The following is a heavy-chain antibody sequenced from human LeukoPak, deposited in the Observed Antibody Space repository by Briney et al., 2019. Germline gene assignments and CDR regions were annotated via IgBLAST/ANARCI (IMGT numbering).Heavy chain of an antibody. D-gene: IGHD3-3*01. CDR1: GGSISSSSYY. V-gene: IGHV4-39*01. CDR2: IYYSGST. Sequence: SETLSLTCTVSGGSISSSSYYWGWIRQPPGKGLEWIGSIYYSGSTYYNPSLKSRVTISVDTSKNQFSLKLSSVTAADTAVYYCARPGYDFWSGYRDGYYYYMDVWGKGTTVTVSS. J-gene: IGHJ6*03. CDR3: ARPGYDFWSGYRDGYYYYMDV.